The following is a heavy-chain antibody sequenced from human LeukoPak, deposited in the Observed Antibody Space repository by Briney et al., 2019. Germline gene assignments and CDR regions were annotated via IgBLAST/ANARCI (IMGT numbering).Heavy chain of an antibody. CDR2: IKQDGSEK. CDR3: ARDFGYCSGGSCYRRRTESWFDP. CDR1: GFTFSSYW. Sequence: PGGSLRLSCAASGFTFSSYWMNWVRQAPGKGLEWVANIKQDGSEKYYVDSVKGRFTISRDNAKNSLYLQMNSLRAEDTAVYYCARDFGYCSGGSCYRRRTESWFDPWGQGTLVTVSS. D-gene: IGHD2-15*01. J-gene: IGHJ5*02. V-gene: IGHV3-7*03.